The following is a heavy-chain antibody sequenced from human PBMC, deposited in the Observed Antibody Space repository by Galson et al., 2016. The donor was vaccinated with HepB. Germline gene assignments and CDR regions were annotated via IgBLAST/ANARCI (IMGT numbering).Heavy chain of an antibody. CDR3: ARACSGGRCYSG. CDR2: INSRSSTI. J-gene: IGHJ4*02. D-gene: IGHD2-15*01. Sequence: SLRLSCAASGFTFSSYSMNWVRQAPGKGLEWVSHINSRSSTIDYGDSVKGRFTISRDKAKNSLYLQMNSLRHEDTAVYYCARACSGGRCYSGWGQGTRVTVSS. V-gene: IGHV3-48*02. CDR1: GFTFSSYS.